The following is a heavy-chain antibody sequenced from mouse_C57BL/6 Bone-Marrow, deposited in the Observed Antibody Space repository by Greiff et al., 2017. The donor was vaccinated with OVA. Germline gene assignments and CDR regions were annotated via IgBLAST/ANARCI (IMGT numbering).Heavy chain of an antibody. CDR2: IYPSSGNT. D-gene: IGHD3-2*02. CDR3: TRSIQLRLDFYY. V-gene: IGHV1-81*01. Sequence: VQLQESGAELARPGASVKLSCKASGYTFTSYGISWVKQRTGPGLEWIGEIYPSSGNTYYNEKFKGKATLTAYKSSSTAYLELRRLTSEASAVYFCTRSIQLRLDFYYWGQVTTLTVSS. CDR1: GYTFTSYG. J-gene: IGHJ2*01.